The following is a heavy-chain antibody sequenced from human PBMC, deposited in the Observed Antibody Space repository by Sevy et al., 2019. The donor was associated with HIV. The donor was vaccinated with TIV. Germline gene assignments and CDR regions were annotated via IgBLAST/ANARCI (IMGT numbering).Heavy chain of an antibody. Sequence: GGSLRLSCTASGFSFSGYAMHWVRQAPGMGLEWVVGISDDGSRKYYVDSVKDRFTISRDNSENTLYLEMNSLRSEDTAIYYCARDRWRFLEWLRVAFDIWGQRTMVTVSS. V-gene: IGHV3-30-3*01. CDR1: GFSFSGYA. J-gene: IGHJ3*02. D-gene: IGHD3-3*01. CDR2: ISDDGSRK. CDR3: ARDRWRFLEWLRVAFDI.